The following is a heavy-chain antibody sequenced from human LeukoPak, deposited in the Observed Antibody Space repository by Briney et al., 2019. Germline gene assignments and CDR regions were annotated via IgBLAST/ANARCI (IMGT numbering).Heavy chain of an antibody. CDR1: GFTFSSYW. Sequence: GGSLRLXCAASGFTFSSYWMSWVRQAPGKGLEWVANIKQDGSEKYYVDSVKGRFTISRDNAKNSLYLQMNSLRAEDTAVYYCARETSDFWSGYFDYWGQGTLVTVSS. J-gene: IGHJ4*02. CDR3: ARETSDFWSGYFDY. CDR2: IKQDGSEK. D-gene: IGHD3-3*01. V-gene: IGHV3-7*01.